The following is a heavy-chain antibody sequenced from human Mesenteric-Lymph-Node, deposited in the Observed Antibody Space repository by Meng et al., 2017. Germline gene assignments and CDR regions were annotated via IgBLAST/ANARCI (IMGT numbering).Heavy chain of an antibody. CDR1: GGSISTSGYY. Sequence: QPRLPESGPGRGKPSEALSLPCSVSGGSISTSGYYWGWIRHPPGKGLEWIGSIGHSGTTYYTPSLRRRVTVSIDTSKNQFSLEVTSVTAADTAVYYCVRSSGWVRTGFDPWGQGTLVTVSS. V-gene: IGHV4-39*01. J-gene: IGHJ5*02. CDR3: VRSSGWVRTGFDP. CDR2: IGHSGTT. D-gene: IGHD6-19*01.